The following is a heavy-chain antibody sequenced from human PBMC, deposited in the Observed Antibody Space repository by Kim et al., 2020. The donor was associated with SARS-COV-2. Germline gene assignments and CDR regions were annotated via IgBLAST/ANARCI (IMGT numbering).Heavy chain of an antibody. V-gene: IGHV4-34*01. CDR2: INHSGST. D-gene: IGHD1-7*01. CDR3: ARGPGVDGTNGGY. Sequence: SETLSLTCAVYGGSFSGYYWSWIRQPPGKGLEWIGEINHSGSTNYNPSLKSRVTISVDTSKNQFSLKLSSVTAADTAVYYCARGPGVDGTNGGYWGQGTLVTVSS. J-gene: IGHJ4*02. CDR1: GGSFSGYY.